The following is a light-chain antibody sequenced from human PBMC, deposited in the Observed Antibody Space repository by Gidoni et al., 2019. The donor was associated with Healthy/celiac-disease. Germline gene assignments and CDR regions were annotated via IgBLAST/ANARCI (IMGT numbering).Light chain of an antibody. CDR2: DAS. V-gene: IGKV3-20*01. J-gene: IGKJ1*01. Sequence: EIVLTHSPGTLSFSPGERATLSCRASQSVRSSYLAWYQQKPGQAPRLLIYDASSRATGIPDRFSGSGSGTDFTLTISRLEPEDFAVYYCQQYGSSPRTFGQGTKVEIK. CDR1: QSVRSSY. CDR3: QQYGSSPRT.